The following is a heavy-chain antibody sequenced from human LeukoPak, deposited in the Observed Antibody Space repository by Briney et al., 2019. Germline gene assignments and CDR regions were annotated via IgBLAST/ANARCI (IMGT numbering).Heavy chain of an antibody. CDR3: ARLKPGYYYYYMDV. CDR1: GGSISSYY. Sequence: NPSETLSLTCTVSGGSISSYYWHWIRQPPGKGLEWIGYIYYSGSTNYNPSLKSRVTISVDTSKKQFSLKLSSVTASDTAVYYCARLKPGYYYYYMDVWGKGTTVTISS. V-gene: IGHV4-59*01. CDR2: IYYSGST. J-gene: IGHJ6*03.